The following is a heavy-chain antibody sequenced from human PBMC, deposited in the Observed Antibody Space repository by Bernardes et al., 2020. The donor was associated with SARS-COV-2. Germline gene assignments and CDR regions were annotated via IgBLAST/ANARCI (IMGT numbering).Heavy chain of an antibody. V-gene: IGHV3-72*01. D-gene: IGHD3-22*01. J-gene: IGHJ6*02. CDR1: GFTFSDYY. CDR2: IRNKGSNNCT. CDR3: AREVPKYRDSSGYAHYYYAMDV. Sequence: GGSLRLSCVASGFTFSDYYLDWVRQAPGKGLEWIARIRNKGSNNCTKYAASVEVRFSVSRYDSRESLYLQMNSLKTEDTAGYYCAREVPKYRDSSGYAHYYYAMDVWGQGTTVTVSS.